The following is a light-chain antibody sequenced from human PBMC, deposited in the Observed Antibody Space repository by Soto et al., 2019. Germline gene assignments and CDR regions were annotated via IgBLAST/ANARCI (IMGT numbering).Light chain of an antibody. CDR3: QQYNNWPTWT. V-gene: IGKV3-15*01. CDR1: QSVSSSY. J-gene: IGKJ1*01. Sequence: ELVWAQSAGSLALGRGGRDTLYCRASQSVSSSYLAWYQQKPGQAPRLLIYGASTRATGIPARFSGSGSGTEVTLTISSLQSEDFAVYYCQQYNNWPTWTFGQGTKVDNK. CDR2: GAS.